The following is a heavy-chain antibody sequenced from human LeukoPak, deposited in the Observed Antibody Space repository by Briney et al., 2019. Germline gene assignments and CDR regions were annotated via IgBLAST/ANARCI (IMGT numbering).Heavy chain of an antibody. V-gene: IGHV4-59*12. CDR1: GGSISSYY. J-gene: IGHJ3*02. CDR2: IYYSGGT. Sequence: SETLSLTCTVSGGSISSYYWSWIRQPPGKGLEWIGYIYYSGGTNYNPSLKSRVTISVDTSKNQFSLKLSSVTAADTAVYYCARRGRYYYYDSSGYHSDAFDIWGQGTMVTVSS. D-gene: IGHD3-22*01. CDR3: ARRGRYYYYDSSGYHSDAFDI.